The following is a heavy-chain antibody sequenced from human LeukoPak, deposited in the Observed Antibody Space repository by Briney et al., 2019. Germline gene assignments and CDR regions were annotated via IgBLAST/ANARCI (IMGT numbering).Heavy chain of an antibody. Sequence: GSLRLSCAASGFTFSNYGMHWVRQAPGKGLEWVALTYYDGSNKYYTDSVKGRFTISRDNSKNTLYLQMDSLRAEDTAVYYCANNFDYWGQGTLVTVSS. CDR2: TYYDGSNK. J-gene: IGHJ4*02. CDR3: ANNFDY. V-gene: IGHV3-33*06. CDR1: GFTFSNYG.